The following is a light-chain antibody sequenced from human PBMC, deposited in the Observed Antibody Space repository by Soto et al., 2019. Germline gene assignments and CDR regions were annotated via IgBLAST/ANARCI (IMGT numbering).Light chain of an antibody. CDR1: SSNIGNNY. J-gene: IGLJ1*01. CDR2: DNE. V-gene: IGLV1-51*01. CDR3: GTWDSTLSGV. Sequence: QSVLTQPPSVSAAPGQKVTISCSGSSSNIGNNYVSWYQHLPGAAPKLIIYDNEKRSSGIPDRFSGSKSGTSATLDITGLQTGDEADYYCGTWDSTLSGVFGTGTKVTVL.